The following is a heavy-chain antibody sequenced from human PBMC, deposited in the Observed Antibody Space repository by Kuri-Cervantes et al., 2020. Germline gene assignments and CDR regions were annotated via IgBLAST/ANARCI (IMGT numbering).Heavy chain of an antibody. CDR2: IYTSGST. Sequence: GSLRLSCTVSGGSISSYYWNWIRQPAGKGLEWIGRIYTSGSTNYNPSLKSRVTISVDTSKNQFSLKLSSVTAADTAVYYCARGYSSGWYGYWGQGTLVTVSS. J-gene: IGHJ4*02. V-gene: IGHV4-4*07. CDR3: ARGYSSGWYGY. D-gene: IGHD6-19*01. CDR1: GGSISSYY.